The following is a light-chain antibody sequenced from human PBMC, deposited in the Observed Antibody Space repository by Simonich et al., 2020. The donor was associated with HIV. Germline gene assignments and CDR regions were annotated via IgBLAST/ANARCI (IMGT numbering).Light chain of an antibody. V-gene: IGKV4-1*01. CDR2: WAS. J-gene: IGKJ1*01. Sequence: DIVMTQSPDPLAVSLGGRATINCKSSQSVLYSSHNKNSLLWYQPKPGQIPNLIVYWASTRESGVPDRFRGSGSGTDFTLTISSLQAEDVAVYYCQQFYTTPWTFGQGTKVEIK. CDR3: QQFYTTPWT. CDR1: QSVLYSSHNKNS.